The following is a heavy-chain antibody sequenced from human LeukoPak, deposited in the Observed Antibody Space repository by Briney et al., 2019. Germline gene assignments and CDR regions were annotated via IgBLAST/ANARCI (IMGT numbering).Heavy chain of an antibody. D-gene: IGHD4/OR15-4a*01. Sequence: GGSLRLSCAASGFTFSSYEMNWVRQAPGKGLEWVSYISSSGSTIYYADSVKGRFTISRDNAKNSLYLQMNSLRAEDTAVYYCARDFPYRGWPDYGVVDYWGQGILVTVSS. J-gene: IGHJ4*02. CDR1: GFTFSSYE. CDR3: ARDFPYRGWPDYGVVDY. V-gene: IGHV3-48*03. CDR2: ISSSGSTI.